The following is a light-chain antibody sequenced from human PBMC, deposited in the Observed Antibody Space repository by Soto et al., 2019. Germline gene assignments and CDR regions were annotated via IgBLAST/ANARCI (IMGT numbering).Light chain of an antibody. V-gene: IGKV3-15*01. CDR2: GAS. CDR3: QQYGGSPRT. Sequence: EIVMTQSPATLSVSPGERATLSCRASQSVSSNLAWYQQKPGQAPRLLIYGASTRATGIPARFSGIGSGTEFTLTISSLQSEDFAVYYCQQYGGSPRTFGQGTKVDIK. CDR1: QSVSSN. J-gene: IGKJ1*01.